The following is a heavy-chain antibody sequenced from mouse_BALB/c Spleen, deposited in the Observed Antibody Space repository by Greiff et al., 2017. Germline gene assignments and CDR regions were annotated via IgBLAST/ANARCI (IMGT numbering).Heavy chain of an antibody. V-gene: IGHV5-6-5*01. D-gene: IGHD1-1*01. CDR3: GGEVCGSGGVDY. CDR1: GFTFSSYA. CDR2: ISSGGST. J-gene: IGHJ4*01. Sequence: EVQGVESGGGLVTPGGSLKLSCAASGFTFSSYAMSWVRQTPEKRLEWVASISSGGSTYYPDSVKGRFTISRDNARNILYLQMSSLRSEDTAMYYCGGEVCGSGGVDYWGQGTSVTVSS.